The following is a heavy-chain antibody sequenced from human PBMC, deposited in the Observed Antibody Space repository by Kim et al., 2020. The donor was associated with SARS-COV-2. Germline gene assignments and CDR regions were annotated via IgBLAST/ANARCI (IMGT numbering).Heavy chain of an antibody. J-gene: IGHJ4*02. D-gene: IGHD3-10*01. Sequence: SETLSLTCAVYGGSFSGYYWSWIRQPPGKGLEWIGEINHSGSTNYNPSLKSRVTISVDTSKNQFSLKLSSVTAADTAVYYCASSNYYGSGSYFYWGQGTLVTVSS. V-gene: IGHV4-34*01. CDR3: ASSNYYGSGSYFY. CDR2: INHSGST. CDR1: GGSFSGYY.